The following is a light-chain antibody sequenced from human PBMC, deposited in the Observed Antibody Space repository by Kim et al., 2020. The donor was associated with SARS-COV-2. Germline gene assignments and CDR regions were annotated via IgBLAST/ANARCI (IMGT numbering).Light chain of an antibody. Sequence: GQSITISCTGTSSDVGSYNRVSWYQQYPGKAPKVMISEVTKRPSGVSNRFSGSKSGNTASLTISGLQAEDEADYYCCSYAGSATWVFGGGTQLTVL. CDR2: EVT. CDR1: SSDVGSYNR. V-gene: IGLV2-23*02. CDR3: CSYAGSATWV. J-gene: IGLJ3*02.